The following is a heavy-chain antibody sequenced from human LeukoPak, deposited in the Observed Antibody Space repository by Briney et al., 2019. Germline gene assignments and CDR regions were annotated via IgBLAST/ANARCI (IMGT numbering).Heavy chain of an antibody. CDR3: ARDRGDPDYYFDQ. V-gene: IGHV3-33*01. J-gene: IGHJ4*02. D-gene: IGHD7-27*01. Sequence: GRSLRLSCAASGFTFSSYGIHCVRQAPGKGLEWVAVVWYDGSEKYYADSVKGRFTISGDNSQNTLYLQMNSLRAEDTAIYYCARDRGDPDYYFDQWGQGTLVTVSS. CDR2: VWYDGSEK. CDR1: GFTFSSYG.